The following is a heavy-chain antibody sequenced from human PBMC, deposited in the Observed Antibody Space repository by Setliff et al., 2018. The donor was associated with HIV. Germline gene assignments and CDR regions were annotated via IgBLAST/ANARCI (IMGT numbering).Heavy chain of an antibody. CDR3: ARDVAVAGTEF. CDR2: INQDGSEK. V-gene: IGHV3-7*01. J-gene: IGHJ4*02. D-gene: IGHD6-19*01. CDR1: GFTFSNYW. Sequence: PGGPWRLSCAASGFTFSNYWMSWVRQAPGKGLEWVAHINQDGSEKNHVDSVKGRFTISRDNARNSLYLQMNSLKADDTAVYYCARDVAVAGTEFWGQGTLVTVSS.